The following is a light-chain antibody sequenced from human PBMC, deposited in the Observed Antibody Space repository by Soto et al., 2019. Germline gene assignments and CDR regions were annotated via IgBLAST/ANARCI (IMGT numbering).Light chain of an antibody. CDR1: SSDVGSYNL. CDR3: CSYAGSSTYV. V-gene: IGLV2-23*02. J-gene: IGLJ1*01. Sequence: LTHPASVSGSPGQSITISCTGTSSDVGSYNLVSWYQQHPGKAPKLMIYEVSKRPSGVSNRFSGSKSGNTASLTISGLQAEDEADYYCCSYAGSSTYVFGTGTKVTVL. CDR2: EVS.